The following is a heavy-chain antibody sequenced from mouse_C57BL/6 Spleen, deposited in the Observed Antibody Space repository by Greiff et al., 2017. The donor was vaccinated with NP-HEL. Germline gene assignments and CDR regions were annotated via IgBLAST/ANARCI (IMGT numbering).Heavy chain of an antibody. CDR3: ARGDAMDY. CDR2: INPSTGGT. J-gene: IGHJ4*01. CDR1: GYSFTGYY. V-gene: IGHV1-42*01. Sequence: VQLQQSGPELVKPGASVTISCKASGYSFTGYYMNWVKQSPEKSLEWIGEINPSTGGTTYNQKFKAKATLTVDKSSSTAYMQLKSLTSEDSAVYYCARGDAMDYWGQGTSVTVSS.